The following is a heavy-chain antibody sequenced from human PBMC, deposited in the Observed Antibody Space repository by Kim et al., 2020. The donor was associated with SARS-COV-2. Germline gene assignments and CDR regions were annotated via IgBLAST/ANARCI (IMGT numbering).Heavy chain of an antibody. CDR1: GFTFGDYA. V-gene: IGHV3-49*04. Sequence: GGSLRLSCTASGFTFGDYAMSWVRQAPGKGLEWVGFIRSKAYGGTTEYAASVKGRFTISRDDSKSIAYLQMNSLKTEDTAVYYCTRHDSSGYCYDYWGQGTLVTVSS. CDR2: IRSKAYGGTT. CDR3: TRHDSSGYCYDY. D-gene: IGHD3-22*01. J-gene: IGHJ4*02.